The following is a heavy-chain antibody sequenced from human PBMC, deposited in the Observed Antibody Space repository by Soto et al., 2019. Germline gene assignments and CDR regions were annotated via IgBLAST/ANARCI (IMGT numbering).Heavy chain of an antibody. Sequence: VQLAESGGGLVQPGGSLRLSCAASGFTFSSYAMSWVRQAPGKGLEWVSAISGSGTSTSYADSVKGRFTISRDNSKNTLYLQMNSLRAEDTAVYYCAKGSDIVVVPAAIAPFDYWGQGTLVTVSS. J-gene: IGHJ4*02. CDR1: GFTFSSYA. D-gene: IGHD2-2*01. V-gene: IGHV3-23*04. CDR2: ISGSGTST. CDR3: AKGSDIVVVPAAIAPFDY.